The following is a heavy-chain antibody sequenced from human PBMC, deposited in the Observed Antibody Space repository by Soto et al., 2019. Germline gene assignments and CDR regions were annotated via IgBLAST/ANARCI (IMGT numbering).Heavy chain of an antibody. Sequence: EVELVESGGGLVQPGGSLRLSCAASGFTLRRYWMHWVRQAPGKGLVWVSRLNGDGTGTSYADSVKGRFTISRDNAKNTLCLEMNSLRAEDTAVYYCAGGGGGGSFDQGGQGTLVTVSS. V-gene: IGHV3-74*01. CDR3: AGGGGGGSFDQ. CDR2: LNGDGTGT. J-gene: IGHJ4*02. D-gene: IGHD2-15*01. CDR1: GFTLRRYW.